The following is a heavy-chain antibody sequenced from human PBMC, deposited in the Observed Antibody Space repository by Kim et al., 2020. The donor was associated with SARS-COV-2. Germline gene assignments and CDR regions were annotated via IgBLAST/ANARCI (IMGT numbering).Heavy chain of an antibody. CDR2: IKEDGSEK. Sequence: GGSLRLSCAASGFTFSSYWMSWVRQAPGKGLEWVAKIKEDGSEKYYADSVKGRFTISRDNAKNSLYLQMNSLRVEDTAVYYCARDWDYSLGYWGQGTLVTVSS. CDR3: ARDWDYSLGY. J-gene: IGHJ4*02. D-gene: IGHD1-7*01. CDR1: GFTFSSYW. V-gene: IGHV3-7*01.